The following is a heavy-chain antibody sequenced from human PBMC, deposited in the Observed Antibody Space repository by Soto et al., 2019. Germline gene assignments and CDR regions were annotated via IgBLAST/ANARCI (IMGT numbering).Heavy chain of an antibody. CDR3: ARNPANTGYFEY. D-gene: IGHD2-8*02. CDR2: MNPNTGNT. Sequence: QVQLVQSGAEVKKPGASVKVSCKASGYTFTSYDINWVRQAPGQGLEWMGWMNPNTGNTGYAQKFQGRFILTRDTSIATAYIELSSLTSEYTAEYYCARNPANTGYFEYWGQGTLVTVSS. CDR1: GYTFTSYD. V-gene: IGHV1-8*01. J-gene: IGHJ4*02.